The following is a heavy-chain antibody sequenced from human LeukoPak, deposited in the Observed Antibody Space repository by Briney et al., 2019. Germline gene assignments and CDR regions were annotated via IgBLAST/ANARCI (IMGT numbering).Heavy chain of an antibody. CDR1: GGSISSYY. D-gene: IGHD2-21*01. CDR3: ASYSGLGSVYIDY. Sequence: SETLSLTCTVSGGSISSYYWGWIRQSPGKGLEWIGSIYHSGSTYYNPSLKSRVTISVDTSKNQFSLKLSSVTAADTAVYYCASYSGLGSVYIDYWGQGTLVTVSS. J-gene: IGHJ4*02. V-gene: IGHV4-38-2*02. CDR2: IYHSGST.